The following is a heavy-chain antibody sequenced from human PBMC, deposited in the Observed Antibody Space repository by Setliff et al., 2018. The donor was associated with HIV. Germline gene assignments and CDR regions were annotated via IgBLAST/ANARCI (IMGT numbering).Heavy chain of an antibody. Sequence: GESLKISCKDSGYSFPNDWIGWVRQMPGKGLEWVAIIFPGDSETRYSPSFEGQVTISADRSINTVYLQWSSLRASDTAIYYCTRHPLRPGIAGYFYFVDVWGTGTTVTGSS. CDR2: IFPGDSET. J-gene: IGHJ6*03. CDR3: TRHPLRPGIAGYFYFVDV. V-gene: IGHV5-51*01. CDR1: GYSFPNDW. D-gene: IGHD3-9*01.